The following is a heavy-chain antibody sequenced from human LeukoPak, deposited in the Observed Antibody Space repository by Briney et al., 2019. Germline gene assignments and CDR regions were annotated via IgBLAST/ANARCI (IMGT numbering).Heavy chain of an antibody. D-gene: IGHD2-15*01. CDR2: ISYDGSNK. V-gene: IGHV3-30*01. Sequence: GGSLRLSCAASGFTFSSYAMHWVRQAPGKGLERVAVISYDGSNKYYADSVKGRFTISRDNSKNTLYLQMNSLRAEDTAVYYCARAVVTLGGYCSGGSCYNWFDPWGQGTLVTVSS. CDR3: ARAVVTLGGYCSGGSCYNWFDP. J-gene: IGHJ5*02. CDR1: GFTFSSYA.